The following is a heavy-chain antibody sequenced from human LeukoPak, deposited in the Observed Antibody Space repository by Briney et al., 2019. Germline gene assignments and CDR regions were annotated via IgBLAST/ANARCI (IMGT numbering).Heavy chain of an antibody. CDR1: GYTLTELS. CDR2: FDPEDGET. J-gene: IGHJ4*02. CDR3: ATDGLRFLEWRPIDY. V-gene: IGHV1-24*01. Sequence: ASVKVSCKVSGYTLTELSMHWVRQAPGKGLEWMGGFDPEDGETIYAQKFQGRVTMTEDTSTDTAYMELSSLRSEDTAVYYCATDGLRFLEWRPIDYWGQGTLVTVSS. D-gene: IGHD3-3*01.